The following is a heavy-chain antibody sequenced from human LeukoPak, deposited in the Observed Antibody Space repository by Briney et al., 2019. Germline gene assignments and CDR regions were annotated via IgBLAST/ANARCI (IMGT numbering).Heavy chain of an antibody. CDR2: INPTGGST. D-gene: IGHD1-26*01. CDR1: GYTFTGYY. J-gene: IGHJ5*02. CDR3: ARDNSVGDNAWWFDP. Sequence: VASVKVSCKASGYTFTGYYMHWVRQAPGQGLEWMGLINPTGGSTGYAQKFQGRVTMTRDMSTSTDYMELSSLRSEDTAIYYCARDNSVGDNAWWFDPWGQGTLVTVSS. V-gene: IGHV1-46*01.